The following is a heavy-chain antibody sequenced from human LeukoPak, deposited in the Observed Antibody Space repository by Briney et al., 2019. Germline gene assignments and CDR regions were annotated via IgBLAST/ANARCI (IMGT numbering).Heavy chain of an antibody. J-gene: IGHJ4*02. CDR1: GYTFTSYD. D-gene: IGHD5-18*01. CDR3: ARVSRGYSYGPGWTLLSRSKTKYYFDY. V-gene: IGHV1-8*01. CDR2: MNPNSGNT. Sequence: GASVTVSCKASGYTFTSYDINWVRQAPGQGLEWMGWMNPNSGNTGYAQKFQGRVTMTRNTSISTAYMELSSLRSEDTAVYYCARVSRGYSYGPGWTLLSRSKTKYYFDYWGQGTLVTVSS.